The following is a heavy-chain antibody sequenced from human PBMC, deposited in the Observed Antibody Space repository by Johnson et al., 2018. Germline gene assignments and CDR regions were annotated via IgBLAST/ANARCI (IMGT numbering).Heavy chain of an antibody. CDR3: AKDDAEDGAFDI. V-gene: IGHV3-33*06. J-gene: IGHJ3*02. Sequence: QVQLVQSGGGVVQPGRSLRLSCAASGFTFSSYGMHWVRQAPGKGLEWVAVIWYDGSNKYYADSVKGRFTISRDNSKNTLYLQMNSLRDEDTAVYYCAKDDAEDGAFDIWGQGTMVTVSS. CDR2: IWYDGSNK. D-gene: IGHD5-24*01. CDR1: GFTFSSYG.